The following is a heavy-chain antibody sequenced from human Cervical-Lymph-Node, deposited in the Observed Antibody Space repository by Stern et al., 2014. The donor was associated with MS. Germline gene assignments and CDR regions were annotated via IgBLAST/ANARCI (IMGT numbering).Heavy chain of an antibody. CDR1: GHSINSGGYY. D-gene: IGHD3-3*01. Sequence: QLQESGPGLVKPSQTLSLTCTVSGHSINSGGYYWSWIRQQPGKGLEWIGYIYDSGNTYYNPSLKSRVTMSIDTSKNQFSLRLGSVTAADTAVYYCAAGALRFFDYWGQGTLVTVSS. CDR2: IYDSGNT. J-gene: IGHJ4*02. CDR3: AAGALRFFDY. V-gene: IGHV4-31*03.